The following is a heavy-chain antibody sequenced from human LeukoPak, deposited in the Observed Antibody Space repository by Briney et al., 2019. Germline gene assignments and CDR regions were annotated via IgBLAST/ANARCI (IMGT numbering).Heavy chain of an antibody. V-gene: IGHV1-8*01. J-gene: IGHJ6*03. Sequence: GASVKVSCKASGYTFTSYDINWVRQATGQGLEWMGWMNPNSGNTGYAQKFQGRVTMTRNTSISTAYMELSSLRSEDTAVYYCARGVRYYYGSGSYYRRTPPYYYYMDVWGKGTTVTVSS. CDR2: MNPNSGNT. CDR3: ARGVRYYYGSGSYYRRTPPYYYYMDV. CDR1: GYTFTSYD. D-gene: IGHD3-10*01.